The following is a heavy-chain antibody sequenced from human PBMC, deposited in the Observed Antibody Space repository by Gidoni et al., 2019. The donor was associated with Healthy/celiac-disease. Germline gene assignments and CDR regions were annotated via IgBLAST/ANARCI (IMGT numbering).Heavy chain of an antibody. J-gene: IGHJ6*02. D-gene: IGHD3-3*01. V-gene: IGHV3-21*01. Sequence: EVQLVWSGRGLVKPGGSLRLSSPASGLTFRSYTMHSVRQAPGKGVKWVSSISSSSSCIYYTYSVKGRFTISRDNGKNSMYLQMNSLRAEDTAVYYCARGAMYYDFWSGYYTQQLESVRMDVWGQGTTVTVSS. CDR2: ISSSSSCI. CDR1: GLTFRSYT. CDR3: ARGAMYYDFWSGYYTQQLESVRMDV.